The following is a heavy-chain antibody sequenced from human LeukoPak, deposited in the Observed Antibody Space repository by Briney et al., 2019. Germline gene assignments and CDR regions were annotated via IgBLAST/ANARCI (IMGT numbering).Heavy chain of an antibody. CDR2: IDSDGGTI. Sequence: GGSLRLSCAASGFTLSNYWMHWVRQAPGRGLVWVSRIDSDGGTIGYADSVKGRFTVSRDSAKNTLYLQMNSLRAEDTAVYYCVDGTPFDYWGQGTLVTVSS. J-gene: IGHJ4*02. CDR3: VDGTPFDY. V-gene: IGHV3-74*01. D-gene: IGHD5-24*01. CDR1: GFTLSNYW.